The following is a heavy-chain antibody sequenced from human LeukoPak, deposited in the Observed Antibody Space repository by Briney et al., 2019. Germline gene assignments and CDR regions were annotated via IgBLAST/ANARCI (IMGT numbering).Heavy chain of an antibody. CDR1: GFTFSSYA. CDR3: AKPRESGEVTPYPEYFQH. Sequence: PGGSLRLSCAASGFTFSSYAMSWVRQAPGKGLEWVSAISGSGGSTYYADSVKGRFTISRDNSKNTLYLQMNSLRAEDTAVYYCAKPRESGEVTPYPEYFQHWGQGTLVTVSS. V-gene: IGHV3-23*01. J-gene: IGHJ1*01. CDR2: ISGSGGST. D-gene: IGHD4-23*01.